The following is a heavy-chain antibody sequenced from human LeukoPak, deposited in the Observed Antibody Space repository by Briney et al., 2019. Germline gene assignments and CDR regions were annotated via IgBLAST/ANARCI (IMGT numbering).Heavy chain of an antibody. CDR1: GFSLDNYG. CDR2: VNGNGGST. J-gene: IGHJ3*02. Sequence: PGGSLRLSCAASGFSLDNYGMTWVRHVPGRGLGWLFVVNGNGGSTVHAPSVTGRLTTSRNTAKNSLYLRINSLMAKDMGLYYCAKARVLYNYGFGGYAFDIWGQGTMVTVSS. CDR3: AKARVLYNYGFGGYAFDI. V-gene: IGHV3-20*04. D-gene: IGHD3-10*01.